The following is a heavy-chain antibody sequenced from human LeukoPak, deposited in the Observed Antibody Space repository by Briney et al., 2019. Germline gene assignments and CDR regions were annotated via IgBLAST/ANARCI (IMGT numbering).Heavy chain of an antibody. CDR3: ARLLNYYYNYMDV. V-gene: IGHV4-39*07. CDR2: IYYSGST. Sequence: SETLSLTCTVSGGSINSNSYYWGWIRQPPGKGLEWIGSIYYSGSTYYNPSLKSRVTMSVDTSKNQFSLKLSSMTAADTAVYYCARLLNYYYNYMDVWGKGTTVTVSS. J-gene: IGHJ6*03. D-gene: IGHD2/OR15-2a*01. CDR1: GGSINSNSYY.